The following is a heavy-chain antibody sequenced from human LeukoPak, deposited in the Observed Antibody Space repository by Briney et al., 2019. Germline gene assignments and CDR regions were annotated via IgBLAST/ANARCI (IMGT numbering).Heavy chain of an antibody. Sequence: GTLSPNLAGPGWSLRNYYWDLVRQPPGKGPGGVGYYYYSWRTNYKPPLKSRVTISVVPSQNQFSLKLSSVTAAGTGVYYCAGGITFGGVITSPLDAFDIWGQGTMVTVSS. V-gene: IGHV4-59*01. CDR3: AGGITFGGVITSPLDAFDI. J-gene: IGHJ3*02. CDR2: YYYSWRT. CDR1: WSLRNYY. D-gene: IGHD3-16*02.